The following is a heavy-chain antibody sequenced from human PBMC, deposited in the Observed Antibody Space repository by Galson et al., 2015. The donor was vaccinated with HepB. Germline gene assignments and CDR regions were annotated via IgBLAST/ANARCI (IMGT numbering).Heavy chain of an antibody. Sequence: SVKVSCKASGGTFSNYAISWVRQAPGQGLVWMGGIIPIFGTATYAQKFQGRVTIAADESTRTAYMELSSLRSEDTAVYYCARFVRGVISETFDIWGQGTMVTVSS. J-gene: IGHJ3*02. V-gene: IGHV1-69*13. CDR3: ARFVRGVISETFDI. D-gene: IGHD3-10*01. CDR1: GGTFSNYA. CDR2: IIPIFGTA.